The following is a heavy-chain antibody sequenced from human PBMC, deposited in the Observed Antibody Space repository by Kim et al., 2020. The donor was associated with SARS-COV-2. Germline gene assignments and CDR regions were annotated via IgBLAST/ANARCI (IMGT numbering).Heavy chain of an antibody. V-gene: IGHV1-18*01. J-gene: IGHJ4*02. D-gene: IGHD3-22*01. CDR3: ARGDSSGYYFDFDY. Sequence: AQKLQGRVTMTPDTSTSTAYMELRSLRSDDTAVYYCARGDSSGYYFDFDYWGQGTLVTVSS.